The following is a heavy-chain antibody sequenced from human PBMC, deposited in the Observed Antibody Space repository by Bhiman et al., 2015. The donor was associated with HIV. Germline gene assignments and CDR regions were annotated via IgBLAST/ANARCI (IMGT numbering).Heavy chain of an antibody. CDR1: GFTFSTYE. CDR2: ISSSGSAI. V-gene: IGHV3-48*03. CDR3: ARDGGLQFLEWLSYDAFDI. D-gene: IGHD3-3*01. Sequence: EVQLVESGGGLVQPGGSLRLSCAASGFTFSTYEMNWVRQAPGKGLEWVSYISSSGSAIYYADSVKGRFTISRDNAKNSLYLQMNSLRAEDTAVYYCARDGGLQFLEWLSYDAFDIWGLRDNGHRLF. J-gene: IGHJ3*02.